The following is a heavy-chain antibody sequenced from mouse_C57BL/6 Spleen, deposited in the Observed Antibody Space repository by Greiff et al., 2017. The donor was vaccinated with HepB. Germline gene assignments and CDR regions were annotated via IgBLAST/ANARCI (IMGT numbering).Heavy chain of an antibody. CDR2: IYPGNSDT. CDR1: GYTFTSYW. D-gene: IGHD4-1*01. V-gene: IGHV1-5*01. CDR3: TRWELGPAWFAY. J-gene: IGHJ3*01. Sequence: VQLQQSGTVLARPGASVKMSCKTSGYTFTSYWMHWVKQRPGQGLEWIGAIYPGNSDTSYNQKFKGKAKLTAFTSASTAYMELSSLTNEDSAVYYCTRWELGPAWFAYWGQGTLVTVSA.